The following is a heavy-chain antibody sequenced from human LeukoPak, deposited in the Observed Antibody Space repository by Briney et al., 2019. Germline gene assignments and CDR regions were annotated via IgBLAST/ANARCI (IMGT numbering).Heavy chain of an antibody. V-gene: IGHV4-30-4*01. CDR2: ISYSGST. J-gene: IGHJ5*02. CDR1: GDSISSGDYY. D-gene: IGHD2-15*01. Sequence: SQTLSLTCTVSGDSISSGDYYWSWIRQPPGKGLEWIGYISYSGSTSYNPSLKSRVTISVDTSKNQFSLKVTSVTAADTAGYYCARAIVGYCSGGRCFRRLDPWGQGTLVTVSS. CDR3: ARAIVGYCSGGRCFRRLDP.